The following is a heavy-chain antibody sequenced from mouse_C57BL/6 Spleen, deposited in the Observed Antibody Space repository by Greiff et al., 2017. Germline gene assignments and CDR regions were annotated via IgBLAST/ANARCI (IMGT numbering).Heavy chain of an antibody. CDR1: GYTFPSYW. CDR3: ARSSYYYGSSYGFAY. V-gene: IGHV1-69*01. J-gene: IGHJ3*01. CDR2: IDPSDSYT. D-gene: IGHD1-1*01. Sequence: QVQLQQPGAELVMPGASVKLSCKASGYTFPSYWMHWVKQRPGQGLEWIGEIDPSDSYTNYNQKFKGKSTLTVDKSSSTAYMQLSSLTSEDSAVYYCARSSYYYGSSYGFAYWGQGTLVTVSA.